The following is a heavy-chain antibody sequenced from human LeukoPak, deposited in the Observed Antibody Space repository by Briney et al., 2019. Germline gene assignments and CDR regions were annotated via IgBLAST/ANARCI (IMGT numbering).Heavy chain of an antibody. V-gene: IGHV4-31*03. CDR3: ARARTRYSSSWSL. Sequence: SETLSLTCTVSGASISSGFYYWPWIRQHPGKGLEWIGYIYYNGNTFYNPSLKSRVSISIDTSKNSLSLRLSSVTAADTAVYYCARARTRYSSSWSLWGQGTPVTVSS. CDR2: IYYNGNT. D-gene: IGHD6-13*01. J-gene: IGHJ4*02. CDR1: GASISSGFYY.